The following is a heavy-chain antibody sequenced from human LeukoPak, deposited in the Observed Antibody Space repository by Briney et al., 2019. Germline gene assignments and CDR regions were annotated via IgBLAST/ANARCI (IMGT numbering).Heavy chain of an antibody. J-gene: IGHJ6*02. CDR1: GYSFTSYW. Sequence: GESLKISCKGFGYSFTSYWIGWVRQMPGKGLEWMGIIYPGDSDTRYSPSFQGQVTISADKSISTAYLQWSSLKASDTAMYYCARHFSQQLSYYYYGMDVWGQGTTVTVSS. D-gene: IGHD6-13*01. V-gene: IGHV5-51*01. CDR2: IYPGDSDT. CDR3: ARHFSQQLSYYYYGMDV.